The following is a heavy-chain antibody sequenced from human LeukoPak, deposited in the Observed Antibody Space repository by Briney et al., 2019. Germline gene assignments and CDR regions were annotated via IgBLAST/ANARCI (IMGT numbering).Heavy chain of an antibody. CDR3: ARDVRIAPIAVDDDY. V-gene: IGHV1-2*02. CDR1: GYTFTGYY. Sequence: ASVKVSCKASGYTFTGYYMHWVRQAPGQGLEWMGWINPNSGGTNYAQKFQGRVTMTRDTSISTAYMELSRLRSDDTAVYYCARDVRIAPIAVDDDYWGQGTLVTVSS. D-gene: IGHD2/OR15-2a*01. CDR2: INPNSGGT. J-gene: IGHJ4*02.